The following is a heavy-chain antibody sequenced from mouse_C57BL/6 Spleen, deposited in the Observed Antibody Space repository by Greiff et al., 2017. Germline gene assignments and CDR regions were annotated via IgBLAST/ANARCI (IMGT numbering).Heavy chain of an antibody. J-gene: IGHJ2*01. Sequence: VQLQQSGPELVKPGASVKISCKASGYTFTDYYMNWVKQSHGKSLEWIGDINPNNGGTSYNQKFKGKATLTVDKSSSTAYLELRSLTSEDSAVYYCARRRLRFSFDYWGQGTTLTVSS. D-gene: IGHD3-2*02. CDR1: GYTFTDYY. CDR2: INPNNGGT. V-gene: IGHV1-26*01. CDR3: ARRRLRFSFDY.